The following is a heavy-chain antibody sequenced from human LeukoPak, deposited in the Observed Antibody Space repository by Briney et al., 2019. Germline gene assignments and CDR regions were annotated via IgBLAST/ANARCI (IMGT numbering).Heavy chain of an antibody. D-gene: IGHD4/OR15-4a*01. CDR2: IYSGTT. CDR1: GFTVSSNS. CDR3: ARRAGAYSHPCDY. J-gene: IGHJ4*02. Sequence: GGSLRLSCTVSGFTVSSNSMSWVRQAPGKGLEWVSFIYSGTTHYSDSVKGRFTISRDSSKNTLYLQMNSLRAEDTAVYYCARRAGAYSHPCDYWGQGTLVTVSS. V-gene: IGHV3-53*01.